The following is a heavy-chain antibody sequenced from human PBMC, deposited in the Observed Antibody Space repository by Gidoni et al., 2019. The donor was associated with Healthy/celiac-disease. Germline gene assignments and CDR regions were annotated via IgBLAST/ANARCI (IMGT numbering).Heavy chain of an antibody. J-gene: IGHJ4*02. CDR3: AKSLFDFWSGLYYFDY. V-gene: IGHV3-23*01. Sequence: EVQLLEYGGGLVQPGGSLRLSCAASGFTFSSYAMSWVRQAPGKGLEWVSAISGGGGSTYYADSVKGRFTISRDNSKNTLYLQMNSLRAEDTAVYYCAKSLFDFWSGLYYFDYWGQGTLVTVSS. CDR2: ISGGGGST. CDR1: GFTFSSYA. D-gene: IGHD3-3*01.